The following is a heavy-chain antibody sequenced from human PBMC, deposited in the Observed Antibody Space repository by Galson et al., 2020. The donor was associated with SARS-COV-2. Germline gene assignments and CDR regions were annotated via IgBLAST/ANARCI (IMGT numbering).Heavy chain of an antibody. J-gene: IGHJ4*02. CDR3: ARVQIRGSSQGY. D-gene: IGHD3-10*01. CDR1: GYIFTGYY. CDR2: INPNNGTT. Sequence: ASVKVSCKTSGYIFTGYYMEWVRQAPGQGLEWMGWINPNNGTTKYAQKFQGRVTMTSDASISTVYMELSGLRSDDTAFYFCARVQIRGSSQGYWGQGTLVTVSS. V-gene: IGHV1-2*02.